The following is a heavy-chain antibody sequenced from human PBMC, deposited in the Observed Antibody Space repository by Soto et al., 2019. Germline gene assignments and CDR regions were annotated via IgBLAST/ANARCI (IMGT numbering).Heavy chain of an antibody. J-gene: IGHJ6*02. CDR2: IYSGGST. V-gene: IGHV3-53*01. CDR3: ARESYDFWSGYWYYYGMDV. CDR1: GFTVSSNY. D-gene: IGHD3-3*01. Sequence: LRLSCAASGFTVSSNYMSWVRQAPGKGLEWVSVIYSGGSTYYADSVKGRFTISRDNSKNTLYLQMNSLRAEDTAVYYCARESYDFWSGYWYYYGMDVWGQGTTVTV.